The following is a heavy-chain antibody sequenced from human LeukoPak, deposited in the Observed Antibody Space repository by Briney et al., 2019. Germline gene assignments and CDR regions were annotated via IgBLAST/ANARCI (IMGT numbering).Heavy chain of an antibody. Sequence: SETLSLTCTASGGSISSYYWSWIRQPPGKGLEWIGYIYYSGSTTYNPSLKSRVTISVDTSTNQCSLKLSSVTAADTAVYYCARVHYCSGGSCTDAFDIWGQGTMVTVSS. CDR1: GGSISSYY. D-gene: IGHD2-15*01. CDR3: ARVHYCSGGSCTDAFDI. CDR2: IYYSGST. J-gene: IGHJ3*02. V-gene: IGHV4-59*01.